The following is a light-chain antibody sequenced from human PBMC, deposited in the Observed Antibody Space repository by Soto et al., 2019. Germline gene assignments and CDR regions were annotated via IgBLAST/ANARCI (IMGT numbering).Light chain of an antibody. Sequence: QSVLTQPPSASGTPGQRVTISCSGSSSNIGSHTVNWYQQVPGTAPKIIIYTYNERPSGVPDRFSGSKSGTSASLAFSGLQSDDEADYYCASWDGSLNARVFGGGTKVTVL. CDR3: ASWDGSLNARV. J-gene: IGLJ3*02. CDR2: TYN. CDR1: SSNIGSHT. V-gene: IGLV1-44*01.